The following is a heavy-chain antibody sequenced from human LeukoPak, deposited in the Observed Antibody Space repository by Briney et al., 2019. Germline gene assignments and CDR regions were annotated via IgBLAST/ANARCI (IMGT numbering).Heavy chain of an antibody. CDR2: ISGSGGST. Sequence: ESGGSLRLSCAASGFTFSSYAMSWVRQAPGKRLEWVSAISGSGGSTYYADSVKGRFTISRDNSKNTLYLQMNSLRAEDTAVYYCAKDYYPGIDYGDYGPTGDAFDIWGQGTMVTVSS. CDR1: GFTFSSYA. J-gene: IGHJ3*02. CDR3: AKDYYPGIDYGDYGPTGDAFDI. D-gene: IGHD4-17*01. V-gene: IGHV3-23*01.